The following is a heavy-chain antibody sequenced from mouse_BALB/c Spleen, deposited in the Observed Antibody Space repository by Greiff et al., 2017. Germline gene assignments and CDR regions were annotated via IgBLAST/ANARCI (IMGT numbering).Heavy chain of an antibody. CDR1: GFNIKDTY. J-gene: IGHJ4*01. V-gene: IGHV14-3*02. CDR2: IDPANGNT. Sequence: VQLQQSGAELVRPGALVKLSCKASGFNIKDTYMHWVKQRPEQGLEWIGRIDPANGNTKYDPKFQGKATITADTSSNTAYLQLSSLTSEDTAVYYCARGLRYYAMDYWGQGTSVTVSS. D-gene: IGHD1-1*01. CDR3: ARGLRYYAMDY.